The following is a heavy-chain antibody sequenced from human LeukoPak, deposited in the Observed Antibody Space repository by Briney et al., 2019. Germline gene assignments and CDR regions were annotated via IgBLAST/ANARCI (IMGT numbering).Heavy chain of an antibody. D-gene: IGHD2-21*02. J-gene: IGHJ3*02. CDR1: GFTFSSYA. Sequence: GGSLRLSCAASGFTFSSYAMSWVRQAPGKGLEGVSAISGSGGSTYYADSVKGRFTISRDNSKNTLYLQMNSLRAEDTAVYYCAKDPSYCGGDCYSPDAFDIWGQGTMVTVSS. CDR2: ISGSGGST. V-gene: IGHV3-23*01. CDR3: AKDPSYCGGDCYSPDAFDI.